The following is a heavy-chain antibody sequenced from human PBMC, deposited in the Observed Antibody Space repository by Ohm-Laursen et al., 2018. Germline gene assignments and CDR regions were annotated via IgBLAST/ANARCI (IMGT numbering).Heavy chain of an antibody. V-gene: IGHV3-23*01. CDR1: GFTFSSYD. D-gene: IGHD3-3*01. CDR3: AKSYYDFWSAYDY. Sequence: SLRLSCAASGFTFSSYDMNWVRQAPGKGLEWVSSVSFSSGNTYYADSVKGRFTISRDNSKNALYLQMNSLRAEDTAVYYCAKSYYDFWSAYDYWGQGTLVTVSS. J-gene: IGHJ4*02. CDR2: VSFSSGNT.